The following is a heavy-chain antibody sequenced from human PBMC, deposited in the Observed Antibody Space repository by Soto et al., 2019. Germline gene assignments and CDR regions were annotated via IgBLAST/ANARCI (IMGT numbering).Heavy chain of an antibody. Sequence: SETLSLTCTVSGDSISSGEYYWSWIRQTPGTGLEWIGYIHYSGSTYSNPSLKGRATISVDTSKNQFSLKLSSVTAADMAVYYCARDDVVGASSFDFWGQGTLVTVSS. J-gene: IGHJ4*02. V-gene: IGHV4-30-4*01. CDR2: IHYSGST. CDR3: ARDDVVGASSFDF. CDR1: GDSISSGEYY. D-gene: IGHD1-26*01.